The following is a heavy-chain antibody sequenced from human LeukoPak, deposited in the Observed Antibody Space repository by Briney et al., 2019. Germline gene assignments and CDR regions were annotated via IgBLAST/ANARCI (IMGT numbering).Heavy chain of an antibody. CDR2: ISAYNGNT. V-gene: IGHV1-18*01. D-gene: IGHD3-22*01. Sequence: ASVKVSCKASGYTFTSYGISWVRQAPGQGLEWMGWISAYNGNTNYAQKLQGRVTMTTDTSTSTAYMELRSLRSDDTAVYYCARDRAYYYDSSGYPRGDYWGQGTLVTVSS. CDR1: GYTFTSYG. CDR3: ARDRAYYYDSSGYPRGDY. J-gene: IGHJ4*02.